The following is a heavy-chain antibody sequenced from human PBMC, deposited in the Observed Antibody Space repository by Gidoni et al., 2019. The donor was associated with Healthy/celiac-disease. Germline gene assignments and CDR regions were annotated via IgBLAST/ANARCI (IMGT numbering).Heavy chain of an antibody. CDR2: IIPILGIA. V-gene: IGHV1-69*02. Sequence: QVQLVQSGAEVKKPGSSVKVSCKASGGTFSSYTISWVRQAPGQGLEWMGRIIPILGIANYAQKFQGRVTITADKSTSTAYMELSSLRSEDTAVYYCARSTEVYCGGDCYEPPGYYYYGMDVWGQGTTVTVSS. CDR1: GGTFSSYT. J-gene: IGHJ6*02. D-gene: IGHD2-21*02. CDR3: ARSTEVYCGGDCYEPPGYYYYGMDV.